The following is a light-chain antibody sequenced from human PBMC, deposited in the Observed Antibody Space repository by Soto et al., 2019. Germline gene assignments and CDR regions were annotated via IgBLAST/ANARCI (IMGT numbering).Light chain of an antibody. V-gene: IGLV2-23*02. CDR2: EVS. CDR3: CSYAGSSTFVV. Sequence: QSALTQPASVSGSPGQSITISCTGTSSDVGSYNLVSWYQQHPAKAPKVMIYEVSKRPSGVSHRFSGSKSGNTASLTISGLQAEDEADYYCCSYAGSSTFVVFGGGTKVTVL. CDR1: SSDVGSYNL. J-gene: IGLJ2*01.